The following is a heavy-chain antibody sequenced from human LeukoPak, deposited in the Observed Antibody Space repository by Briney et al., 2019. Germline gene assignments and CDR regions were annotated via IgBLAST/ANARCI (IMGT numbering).Heavy chain of an antibody. V-gene: IGHV3-23*01. CDR2: ISGSGGST. CDR1: GFTFSSCG. CDR3: AKDLVLRSSWLDY. D-gene: IGHD6-13*01. J-gene: IGHJ4*02. Sequence: GESLQISCAASGFTFSSCGMSWVRQAPGKGLEWVSSISGSGGSTYYADSVKGRFTISRDNSNNTLYLQMNSLRAEDTAVYYCAKDLVLRSSWLDYWGQGTLVTVSS.